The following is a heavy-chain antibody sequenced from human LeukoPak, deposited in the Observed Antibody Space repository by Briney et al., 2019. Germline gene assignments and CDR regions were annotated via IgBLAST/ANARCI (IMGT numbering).Heavy chain of an antibody. J-gene: IGHJ6*03. D-gene: IGHD2-15*01. CDR1: GYSLSNAYY. Sequence: PSETLSLTCTVSGYSLSNAYYWGWIRQPPGKGLEWVGYIYYSGSTNYNPSLKSRVTISVDTSKNQFSLKLSSVTAADTAVYYCAGRIGATLSYYDYMDVWGKGTTVSISS. CDR3: AGRIGATLSYYDYMDV. CDR2: IYYSGST. V-gene: IGHV4-38-2*02.